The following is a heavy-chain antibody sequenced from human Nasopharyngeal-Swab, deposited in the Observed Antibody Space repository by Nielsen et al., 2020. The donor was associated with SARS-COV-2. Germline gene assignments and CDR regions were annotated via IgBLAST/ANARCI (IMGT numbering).Heavy chain of an antibody. J-gene: IGHJ4*02. CDR1: GGTFSSYA. CDR3: ARSGYSNSDIDY. V-gene: IGHV1-69*13. CDR2: IIPIFGTA. D-gene: IGHD6-6*01. Sequence: SVKVSCKAAGGTFSSYAISWVRQAPGQGLEWMGGIIPIFGTADYAQKFQDRVTITADESTSTAYMELSSLRSEDTAVYYCARSGYSNSDIDYWGQGTLVTVAS.